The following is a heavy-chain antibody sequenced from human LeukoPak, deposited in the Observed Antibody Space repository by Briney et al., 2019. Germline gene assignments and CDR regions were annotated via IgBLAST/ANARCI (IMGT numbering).Heavy chain of an antibody. CDR1: RFTFSSYW. J-gene: IGHJ3*02. CDR3: ARWGPILRFLGAFYI. D-gene: IGHD3-3*01. CDR2: IKQDGSEK. V-gene: IGHV3-7*05. Sequence: GGSLRLSCAAYRFTFSSYWMSWVRQAPGKGLEWVANIKQDGSEKYYMGPVKGRFTISRDNAKNSLYLQMNSLRVEDTAVYYCARWGPILRFLGAFYIWGQGTMVTVSS.